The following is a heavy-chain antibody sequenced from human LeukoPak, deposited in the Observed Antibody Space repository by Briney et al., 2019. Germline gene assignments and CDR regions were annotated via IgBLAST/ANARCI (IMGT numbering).Heavy chain of an antibody. Sequence: GGSLRLSCAASGFTFSGYSMYWVRQAPGKGLEWVSSISSSSSYIYYADSVKGRFTISRDNAKNSLYLQMNSLRAEDTAVYYCARGVVRYFDYWGQGALVTVSS. J-gene: IGHJ4*02. V-gene: IGHV3-21*01. CDR1: GFTFSGYS. CDR2: ISSSSSYI. CDR3: ARGVVRYFDY. D-gene: IGHD3-9*01.